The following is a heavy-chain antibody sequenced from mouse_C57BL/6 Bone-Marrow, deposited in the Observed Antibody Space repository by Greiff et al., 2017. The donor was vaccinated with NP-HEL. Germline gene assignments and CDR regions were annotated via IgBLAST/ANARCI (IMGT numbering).Heavy chain of an antibody. Sequence: QVQLQQPGAELVKPGASVKLSCKASGYTFTSYWMHWVKQRPGQGLEWIGMIHPNSGSTNYNEKFKSKATLTVDKSTSTAYMQLSSLTSEDSAVYYCAGDYGSSLLGWGQGTTLTVSS. V-gene: IGHV1-64*01. J-gene: IGHJ2*01. D-gene: IGHD1-1*01. CDR1: GYTFTSYW. CDR2: IHPNSGST. CDR3: AGDYGSSLLG.